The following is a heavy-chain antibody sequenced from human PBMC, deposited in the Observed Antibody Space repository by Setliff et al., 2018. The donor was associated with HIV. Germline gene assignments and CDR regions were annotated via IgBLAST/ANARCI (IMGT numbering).Heavy chain of an antibody. D-gene: IGHD3-9*01. J-gene: IGHJ4*02. CDR1: GYNFDFRY. V-gene: IGHV1-46*02. CDR3: ASHAKTVDTGLFDY. CDR2: INPTAGST. Sequence: PGPSVKVSCKSSGYNFDFRYVHWVRQAPGQGFEWLGVINPTAGSTTLEQKFQGRLTLTRDASTETVYMELTSLRSGDTAVYYCASHAKTVDTGLFDYWGQGTQVTVSS.